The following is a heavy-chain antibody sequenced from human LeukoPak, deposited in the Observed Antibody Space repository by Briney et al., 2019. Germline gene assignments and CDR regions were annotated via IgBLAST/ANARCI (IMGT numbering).Heavy chain of an antibody. CDR3: ARRGTTYCTVDSCHPNWFDP. V-gene: IGHV3-11*03. CDR1: GXTFSDYY. J-gene: IGHJ5*02. D-gene: IGHD2-15*01. CDR2: INGSSSDT. Sequence: SGGSLRLSCTASGXTFSDYYVTWIRQAPGRGLEWISYINGSSSDTKYADSVKGRFTISRDNAKNSLYLLMNSLRAEDTAVYYCARRGTTYCTVDSCHPNWFDPWGQGTLVTVSS.